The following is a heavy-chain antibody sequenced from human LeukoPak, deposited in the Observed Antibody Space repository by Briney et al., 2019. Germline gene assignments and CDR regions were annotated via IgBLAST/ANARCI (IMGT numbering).Heavy chain of an antibody. CDR1: GFTFTTYG. D-gene: IGHD1-14*01. V-gene: IGHV3-23*01. CDR3: AKKGEPHYYIDV. J-gene: IGHJ6*03. CDR2: ISGSGSNT. Sequence: GGSLRLSCAASGFTFTTYGMIWVCQAPGKGLEWVLGISGSGSNTYYADSAKGRFTSSRDYSNRTVYLQMDSLRAEDTAVYYWAKKGEPHYYIDVWGKGTTVTVSS.